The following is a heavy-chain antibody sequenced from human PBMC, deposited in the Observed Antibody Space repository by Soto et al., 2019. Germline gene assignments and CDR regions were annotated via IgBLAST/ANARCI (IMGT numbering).Heavy chain of an antibody. CDR3: ARYYRHYYGMDV. CDR2: IYYSGST. V-gene: IGHV4-59*07. CDR1: GGYMINYE. J-gene: IGHJ6*02. Sequence: DPQSLTGSSAGGYMINYEKILQRQPPGKGLEGIGYIYYSGSTNYNPSLKSRVTISVDTSKNQFSLKLSSVTAADTAVYYCARYYRHYYGMDVSGQGSTF. D-gene: IGHD4-4*01.